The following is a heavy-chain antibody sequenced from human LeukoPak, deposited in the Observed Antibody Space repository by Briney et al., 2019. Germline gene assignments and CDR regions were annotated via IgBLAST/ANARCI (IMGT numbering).Heavy chain of an antibody. CDR2: IIPILGIA. Sequence: GSSVKVSCKASGGTFSSYAISWVRQAPGQGLEWVGRIIPILGIANYAQKFQGRVLITTDESTSTAYMELSSLRSEDTAVYYCARDHVNNLRAGFDPWGQGTLVTVSS. CDR1: GGTFSSYA. J-gene: IGHJ5*02. CDR3: ARDHVNNLRAGFDP. V-gene: IGHV1-69*04. D-gene: IGHD2/OR15-2a*01.